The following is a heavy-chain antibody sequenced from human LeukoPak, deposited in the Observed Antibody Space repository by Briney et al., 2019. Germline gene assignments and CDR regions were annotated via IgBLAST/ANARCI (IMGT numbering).Heavy chain of an antibody. CDR3: ARDVDSGSYFDWFDP. CDR2: IIPIFDTS. Sequence: ASVKVSCKASGGTFSSYAISWVRQPPGQGLEWMGGIIPIFDTSNYAQKFQGRVTITADKSTSTAYMELSSLRYEDTAVYYCARDVDSGSYFDWFDPWGQGTLVTVSS. J-gene: IGHJ5*02. D-gene: IGHD3-10*01. V-gene: IGHV1-69*06. CDR1: GGTFSSYA.